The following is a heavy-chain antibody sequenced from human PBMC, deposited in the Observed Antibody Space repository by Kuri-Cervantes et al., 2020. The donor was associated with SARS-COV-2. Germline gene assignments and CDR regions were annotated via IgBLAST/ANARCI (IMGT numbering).Heavy chain of an antibody. D-gene: IGHD4-23*01. CDR2: FDPEDGET. CDR3: AKDYGGGMGVFDY. Sequence: ASVKVSCKVSGYTLTELSMHWVRQAPGKGLEWMGGFDPEDGETIYAQKFQGRVTMTEDTSTDTAYMELNSLRAEDTAVYYCAKDYGGGMGVFDYWGQGTLVTVSS. J-gene: IGHJ4*02. CDR1: GYTLTELS. V-gene: IGHV1-24*01.